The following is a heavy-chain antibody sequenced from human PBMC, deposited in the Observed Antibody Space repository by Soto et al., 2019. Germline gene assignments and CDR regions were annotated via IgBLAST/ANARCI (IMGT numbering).Heavy chain of an antibody. D-gene: IGHD1-26*01. CDR2: IKSKTDGGTT. CDR1: GFTFSNAW. Sequence: GGSLRLSCAASGFTFSNAWMSWVRQAPGKGLEWVGRIKSKTDGGTTDYAAPVKGRFTISRDDSKNTLYLQMNSLKTEDTAVYDCTTRPSGSGATTDTGYWGQGTLVTVSS. CDR3: TTRPSGSGATTDTGY. J-gene: IGHJ4*02. V-gene: IGHV3-15*01.